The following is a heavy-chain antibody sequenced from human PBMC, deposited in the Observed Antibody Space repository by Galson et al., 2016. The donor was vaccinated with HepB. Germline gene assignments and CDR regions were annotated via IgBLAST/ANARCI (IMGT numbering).Heavy chain of an antibody. V-gene: IGHV3-11*06. CDR3: AKDWGLGV. CDR1: GFTFSDYY. Sequence: SLRLSCAASGFTFSDYYMSWIRQAPGKGLEWISYISRSSSYIIYADSVKGRFTISRDNSKNTLYLQMNSLRVEDTALYYCAKDWGLGVWGQGTTVTVSS. D-gene: IGHD3/OR15-3a*01. J-gene: IGHJ6*02. CDR2: ISRSSSYI.